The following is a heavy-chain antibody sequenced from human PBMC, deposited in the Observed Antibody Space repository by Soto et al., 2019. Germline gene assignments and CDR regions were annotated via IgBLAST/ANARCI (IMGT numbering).Heavy chain of an antibody. D-gene: IGHD1-7*01. CDR2: ISGSGGST. Sequence: GGSLRLSCAASGFTFSSYAMIWVRQAPGKGLGWVSTISGSGGSTYYADSVKGRLTISRDNSKNTLYLQMNSLRAEDTALYYCAKRPPITGTTSGNDYWGQGTLVTVSS. CDR3: AKRPPITGTTSGNDY. CDR1: GFTFSSYA. V-gene: IGHV3-23*01. J-gene: IGHJ4*02.